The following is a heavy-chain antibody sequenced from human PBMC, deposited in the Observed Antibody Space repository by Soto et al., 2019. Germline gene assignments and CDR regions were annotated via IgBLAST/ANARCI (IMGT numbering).Heavy chain of an antibody. CDR3: ARGYPSYDYIWGSYRYRHYFDY. CDR1: GGSFSGYY. CDR2: INHGGST. Sequence: QVQLQQWGAGLLKPSETLSLTCAVYGGSFSGYYWSWIRQPPGKGLEWIGEINHGGSTNYNPSLKSRVTISVDTSKNQFSLKLSSVTAADTAVYYCARGYPSYDYIWGSYRYRHYFDYWGQGTLVTVSS. D-gene: IGHD3-16*02. J-gene: IGHJ4*02. V-gene: IGHV4-34*01.